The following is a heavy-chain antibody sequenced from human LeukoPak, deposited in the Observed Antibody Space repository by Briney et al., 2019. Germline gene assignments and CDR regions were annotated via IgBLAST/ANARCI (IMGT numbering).Heavy chain of an antibody. CDR1: GGSISSGGYY. D-gene: IGHD6-13*01. Sequence: PSQTLSLTCTVSGGSISSGGYYWSWIRQHPGTGLEWIGYIYYSGSTYYNPSLKSRVTISVDTSKNQFSLKLSSVTAADTAVYYCAGAASRYSSSWYWFDPWGQGTLVTVSS. V-gene: IGHV4-31*03. CDR2: IYYSGST. CDR3: AGAASRYSSSWYWFDP. J-gene: IGHJ5*02.